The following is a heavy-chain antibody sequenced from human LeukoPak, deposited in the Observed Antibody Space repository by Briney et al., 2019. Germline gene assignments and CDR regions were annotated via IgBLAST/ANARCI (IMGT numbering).Heavy chain of an antibody. D-gene: IGHD5-18*01. CDR1: GFTFSSYS. V-gene: IGHV3-21*01. J-gene: IGHJ3*02. CDR3: ARGVRCSYYDAFDI. CDR2: ISSSSSYI. Sequence: GGPLRLSCAASGFTFSSYSMTWVRQAPGKGLEWVSSISSSSSYIYYADSVKGRFTISRDNAKNSLYLQMNSLRAEDTAVYYCARGVRCSYYDAFDIWGQGTMATVSS.